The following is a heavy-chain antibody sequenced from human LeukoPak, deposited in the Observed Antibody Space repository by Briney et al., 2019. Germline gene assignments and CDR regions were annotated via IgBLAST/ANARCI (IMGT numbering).Heavy chain of an antibody. J-gene: IGHJ4*02. D-gene: IGHD6-19*01. CDR2: ISGSGGSS. CDR3: AKMPVSYSSGWTNFDY. CDR1: GITFSSYA. Sequence: GGSLRLSCAASGITFSSYAMSWVRQAPGKGLEWVSGISGSGGSSYYADSVKGRFTISRDNSKNTLYLQMNSLRAEDTAVYYCAKMPVSYSSGWTNFDYWGQGTLVTVSS. V-gene: IGHV3-23*01.